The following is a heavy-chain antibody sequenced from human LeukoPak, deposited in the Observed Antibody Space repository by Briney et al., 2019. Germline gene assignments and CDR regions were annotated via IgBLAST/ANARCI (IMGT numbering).Heavy chain of an antibody. V-gene: IGHV1-2*02. Sequence: ASVKVSCKASGYTFTGYYMHWVRQAPGQGLEWMGWINPNSGGTNYAQKLQGRVTMTRDTSISTAYMELSRLRSDDTAVYYCARAAIDYGDYDYWGQGTLVTVSS. D-gene: IGHD4-17*01. CDR3: ARAAIDYGDYDY. J-gene: IGHJ4*02. CDR1: GYTFTGYY. CDR2: INPNSGGT.